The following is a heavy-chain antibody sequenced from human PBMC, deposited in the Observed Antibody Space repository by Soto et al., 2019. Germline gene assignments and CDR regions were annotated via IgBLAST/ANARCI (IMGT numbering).Heavy chain of an antibody. Sequence: QVQLQESGPGLVKPSQTLSLTCTVSGGSISSGGYYWMWIRQHPRKGLEWIRYISFSGSTYYNPSLKRRVTISVDTSKNQFALKLSSVTAADTAVFYCARSVFPWGQGTLVTVSS. V-gene: IGHV4-31*03. CDR2: ISFSGST. CDR3: ARSVFP. J-gene: IGHJ5*02. CDR1: GGSISSGGYY.